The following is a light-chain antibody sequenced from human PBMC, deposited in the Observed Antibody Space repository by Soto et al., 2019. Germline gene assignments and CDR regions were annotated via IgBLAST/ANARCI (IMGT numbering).Light chain of an antibody. CDR1: KLGDKY. CDR3: QAWDSNIVV. CDR2: QDN. Sequence: SSELTQPPSVSVSPGQPATITCSGDKLGDKYACWFQQKPGQSPVLVICQDNKRPSGIPERFSGSNSGNTATLTISGTQAMDEADYYCQAWDSNIVVFGGGTQLTVL. J-gene: IGLJ2*01. V-gene: IGLV3-1*01.